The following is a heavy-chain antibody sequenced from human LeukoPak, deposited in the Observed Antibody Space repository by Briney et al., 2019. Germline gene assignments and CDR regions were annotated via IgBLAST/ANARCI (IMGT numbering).Heavy chain of an antibody. CDR2: IYYSGST. D-gene: IGHD3-9*01. CDR3: ARGGDILTGYYRFDY. Sequence: SETLSLTCTVSGGSISSSSYSWGWIRQPPGKGLEWIGSIYYSGSTYYNPSLKSRVTISVDTSKNQFSLKLSSVTAADTAVYYCARGGDILTGYYRFDYWGQGTLVTVSS. J-gene: IGHJ4*02. CDR1: GGSISSSSYS. V-gene: IGHV4-39*01.